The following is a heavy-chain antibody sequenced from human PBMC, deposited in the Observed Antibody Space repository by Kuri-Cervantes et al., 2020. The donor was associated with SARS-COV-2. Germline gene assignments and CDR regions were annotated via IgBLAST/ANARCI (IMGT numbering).Heavy chain of an antibody. J-gene: IGHJ4*02. V-gene: IGHV3-48*01. Sequence: GGSLRLSCAASGFTFSSYSMNWVRQAPGKGLEWVSAISSSSSTIYYADSVKGRFPISRDNAKNQLYLQMNSLRAENTAVYYCARRYCSSTSCYLYYFGYWGQGTLVTVSS. D-gene: IGHD2-2*01. CDR2: ISSSSSTI. CDR1: GFTFSSYS. CDR3: ARRYCSSTSCYLYYFGY.